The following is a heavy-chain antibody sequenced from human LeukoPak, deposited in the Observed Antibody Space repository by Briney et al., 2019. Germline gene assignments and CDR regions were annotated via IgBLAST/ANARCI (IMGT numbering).Heavy chain of an antibody. Sequence: NPSGTLSLTCTVSGGSISSGGYYWSWIRQHPGKGLEWIGYIYYSGSTYYNPSLKSRVTISVDTSKNQFSLKLSSVTAADTAVYYCARHWAYYCSSTSCEDYWGQGTLVTVSS. D-gene: IGHD2-2*01. CDR1: GGSISSGGYY. J-gene: IGHJ4*02. V-gene: IGHV4-31*03. CDR2: IYYSGST. CDR3: ARHWAYYCSSTSCEDY.